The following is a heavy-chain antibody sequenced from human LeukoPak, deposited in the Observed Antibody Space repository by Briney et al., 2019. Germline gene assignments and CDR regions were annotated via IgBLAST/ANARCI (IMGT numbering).Heavy chain of an antibody. CDR3: ARLRRLAVAGRVRGCFDY. CDR2: IYPGDSDT. Sequence: GESLKISCKGSGYSFTSYWIGWVRQMPGKGLEWMGIIYPGDSDTRYSPSFQGQVTFSADKSISTAYLQWSSLKASDTAMYYCARLRRLAVAGRVRGCFDYWGQGTLVTVSS. CDR1: GYSFTSYW. J-gene: IGHJ4*02. D-gene: IGHD6-19*01. V-gene: IGHV5-51*01.